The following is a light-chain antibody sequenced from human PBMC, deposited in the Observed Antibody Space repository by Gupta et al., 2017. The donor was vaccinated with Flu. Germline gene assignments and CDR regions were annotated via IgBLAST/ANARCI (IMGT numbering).Light chain of an antibody. CDR1: SGIDVGTYK. V-gene: IGLV5-45*03. CDR3: MIWHSSTWV. Sequence: VLTQPSSLSASPGASASLTCTLRSGIDVGTYKIYWFQQKPGSPPQDLLKYKSDSDKEQGSGVPSRFSGSKDASANAGILLISGLQSEDEADYYCMIWHSSTWVFGGGTKLTVL. CDR2: YKSDSDK. J-gene: IGLJ3*02.